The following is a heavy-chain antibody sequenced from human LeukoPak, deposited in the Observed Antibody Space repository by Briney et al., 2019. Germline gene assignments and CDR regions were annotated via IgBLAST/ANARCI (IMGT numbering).Heavy chain of an antibody. CDR2: IYHSRNT. CDR3: ARGGPLWFDP. CDR1: GVSINSDAYF. V-gene: IGHV4-30-2*01. J-gene: IGHJ5*02. Sequence: SETLSLTCTVSGVSINSDAYFWSWIRQPPGKGLEWIGYIYHSRNTYYNPSLKSRVIISLDTSKNQFSLKLSSVTAADTAVYYCARGGPLWFDPWGQGTLVTVSS.